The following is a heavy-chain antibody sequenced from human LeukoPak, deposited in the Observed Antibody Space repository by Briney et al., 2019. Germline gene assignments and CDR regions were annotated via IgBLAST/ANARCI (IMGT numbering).Heavy chain of an antibody. V-gene: IGHV3-30-3*01. CDR3: ASDSSSSNY. CDR2: ISYDGSNK. J-gene: IGHJ4*02. D-gene: IGHD6-13*01. CDR1: GFTFSSYA. Sequence: GGSLRLSCAASGFTFSSYAMHWVRQAPGKGLEWVAVISYDGSNKYYADSVKGRFTISRDNSKNTLYLQMNSLRAEDTAVYYCASDSSSSNYWGQGALVTVSS.